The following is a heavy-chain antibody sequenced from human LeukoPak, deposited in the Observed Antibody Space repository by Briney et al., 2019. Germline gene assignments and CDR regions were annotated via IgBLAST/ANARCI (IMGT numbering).Heavy chain of an antibody. CDR3: TRDRVTHRVFDL. Sequence: PGGSLRLSCAASGFTFSSYAMSWVRQAPGKGLEWVSYISSSGSTIYYADSVKGRFTISRDNAKNSLYLQMNSLRAEDTAVYFCTRDRVTHRVFDLWGQGTMVTVSS. J-gene: IGHJ3*01. CDR1: GFTFSSYA. CDR2: ISSSGSTI. D-gene: IGHD2-21*02. V-gene: IGHV3-48*03.